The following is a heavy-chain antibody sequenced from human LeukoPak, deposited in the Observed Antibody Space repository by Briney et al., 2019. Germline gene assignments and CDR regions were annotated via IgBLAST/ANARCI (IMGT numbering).Heavy chain of an antibody. J-gene: IGHJ4*02. V-gene: IGHV3-21*01. CDR1: GFTFSNYS. CDR2: ISSSSSYI. CDR3: ARDNWNYQPHDNSYYFDY. D-gene: IGHD1-7*01. Sequence: GGSLRLSCAASGFTFSNYSMNWVRQAPGKGLEWVSSISSSSSYIYYADSVKDRFTISRDNAKNSLYLQMNSLRAEDTAVYYCARDNWNYQPHDNSYYFDYWGQGTLVTVSS.